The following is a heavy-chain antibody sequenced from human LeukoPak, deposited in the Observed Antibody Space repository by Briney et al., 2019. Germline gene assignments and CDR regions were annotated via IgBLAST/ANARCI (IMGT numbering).Heavy chain of an antibody. CDR3: AKDGIDDILTGYYTVGYYFDY. V-gene: IGHV3-30*18. Sequence: GRSLRLSCAASGFTFSSYGMHWVRQAPGKGLEWVAVISYDGSNKYYADSVKGRFTISRDNSKNTLYLQMNSLRAEDTAVYYCAKDGIDDILTGYYTVGYYFDYWGQGTLVTVSS. J-gene: IGHJ4*02. CDR1: GFTFSSYG. D-gene: IGHD3-9*01. CDR2: ISYDGSNK.